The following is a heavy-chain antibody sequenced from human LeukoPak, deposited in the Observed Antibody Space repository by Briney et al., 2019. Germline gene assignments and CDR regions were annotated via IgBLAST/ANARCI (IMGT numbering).Heavy chain of an antibody. Sequence: GESLQISCKGSGYIFTSYWIGWVRQLPGKGLEWMGIIYPGDSDTRYSPSFQGQVTISADKSISTAYLQWSSLKASDTAMYYCARHFMEMATIGVDYWGQGTLVTVSS. J-gene: IGHJ4*02. D-gene: IGHD5-24*01. CDR1: GYIFTSYW. CDR2: IYPGDSDT. V-gene: IGHV5-51*01. CDR3: ARHFMEMATIGVDY.